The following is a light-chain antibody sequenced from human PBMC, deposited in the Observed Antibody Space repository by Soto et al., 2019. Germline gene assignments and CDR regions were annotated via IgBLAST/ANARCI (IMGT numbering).Light chain of an antibody. CDR1: QSISSY. V-gene: IGKV1-39*01. CDR3: QQSYSTPT. CDR2: AAS. J-gene: IGKJ2*01. Sequence: DIQMTQSPSSLSASVGDRVTITCRASQSISSYLNWYQQKPGKAPKLLIYAASSLQSWVPSRFSGSGSGTDFTLTISSLQPEAFATYYCQQSYSTPTFGQGTKLEIK.